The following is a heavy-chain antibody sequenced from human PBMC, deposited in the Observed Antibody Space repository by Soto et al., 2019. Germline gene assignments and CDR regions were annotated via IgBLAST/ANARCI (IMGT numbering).Heavy chain of an antibody. J-gene: IGHJ4*02. Sequence: SETLSLTCAVYGGSFSGYYWSWIRQPPGKGLEWIGEINHSGSTNYNPSLKSRVTISVDTSKNQFSLKLSSVTAADTAVYYCARGLTLGGNSGNFDYWGQGTLVTVSS. V-gene: IGHV4-34*01. D-gene: IGHD2-21*02. CDR2: INHSGST. CDR1: GGSFSGYY. CDR3: ARGLTLGGNSGNFDY.